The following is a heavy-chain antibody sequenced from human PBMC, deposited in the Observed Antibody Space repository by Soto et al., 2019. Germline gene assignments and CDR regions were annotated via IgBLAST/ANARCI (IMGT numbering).Heavy chain of an antibody. CDR2: IHGHGVTT. V-gene: IGHV3-74*01. CDR3: AKEYYGLLTGYYTDY. Sequence: EVQLVESGGDLVQRGGSLRLSCAASGFPFSSYWMHWVRHTPGKGLDWVARIHGHGVTTYYAASVTRRLTVSRDNAKKTLSLQISCLTAEDTAVYYCAKEYYGLLTGYYTDYWGQGTLVSVSS. CDR1: GFPFSSYW. D-gene: IGHD3-9*01. J-gene: IGHJ4*02.